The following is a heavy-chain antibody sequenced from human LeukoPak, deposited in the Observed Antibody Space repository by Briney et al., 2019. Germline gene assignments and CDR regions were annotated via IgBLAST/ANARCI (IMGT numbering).Heavy chain of an antibody. CDR3: ARAPFDY. CDR1: GFTFSSYS. J-gene: IGHJ4*02. CDR2: ISFSGSTI. V-gene: IGHV3-48*01. Sequence: QSGGSLRLSCAASGFTFSSYSMNWVRQAPGKGLEWVSYISFSGSTIYYADSVKGRFIISRDSAKNSLYLQMNSLRAEDTAVYYCARAPFDYWGQGTLVTVSS.